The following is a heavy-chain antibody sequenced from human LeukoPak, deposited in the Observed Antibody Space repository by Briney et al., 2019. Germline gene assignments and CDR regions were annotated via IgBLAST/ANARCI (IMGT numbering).Heavy chain of an antibody. V-gene: IGHV1-8*01. CDR1: GYTFTNFD. CDR3: VRIYYSNAFDI. J-gene: IGHJ3*02. Sequence: GASVKVSCKASGYTFTNFDINWVRQATGQGLEWMGWMNPKTGNTGSAQKFQGRVTITGNTSISTAYMELSSLRSEDTAAYYCVRIYYSNAFDIWGQGTMVTVSS. D-gene: IGHD4-11*01. CDR2: MNPKTGNT.